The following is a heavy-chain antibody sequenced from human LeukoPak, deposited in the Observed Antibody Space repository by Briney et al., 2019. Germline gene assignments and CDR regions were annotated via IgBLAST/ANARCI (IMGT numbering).Heavy chain of an antibody. Sequence: GASVKVSCKASGYTFTDYYMHWVRQAPGQGLEWMGWINPNSGGTNYAQKFQGRVTMTRDTSISTAYMELSRLRSDDTAVYYCARGFGELLRPYYYYYYGMDVWGQGTTVTVSS. CDR2: INPNSGGT. J-gene: IGHJ6*02. V-gene: IGHV1-2*02. CDR1: GYTFTDYY. D-gene: IGHD3-10*01. CDR3: ARGFGELLRPYYYYYYGMDV.